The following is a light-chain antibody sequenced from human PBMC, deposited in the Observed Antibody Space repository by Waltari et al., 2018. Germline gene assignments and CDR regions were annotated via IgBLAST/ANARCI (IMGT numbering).Light chain of an antibody. CDR1: QDVRTY. CDR2: EAS. Sequence: DIQVTQSPSLLSASVGDRVTITCQASQDVRTYVAWFQHKPGRAPKSLIYEASSLQSGVPSKFSGSGSGTDFTLTISSLQAEDFATYYCQQYLSYPFTFGPGTKVEI. J-gene: IGKJ3*01. V-gene: IGKV1-16*02. CDR3: QQYLSYPFT.